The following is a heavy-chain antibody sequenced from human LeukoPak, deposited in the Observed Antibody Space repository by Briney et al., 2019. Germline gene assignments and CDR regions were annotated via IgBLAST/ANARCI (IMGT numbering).Heavy chain of an antibody. V-gene: IGHV4-34*01. J-gene: IGHJ4*02. Sequence: PSETLSLTCAVYGGSFSGYYWSWIRQPPGKGLEWIGEINHSGSTNYNPSLKSRVTISADTSKNQFSLKLSSVTAADTAVYYCAGLCSSTSCRDYWGQGTLVTVSS. CDR3: AGLCSSTSCRDY. CDR2: INHSGST. CDR1: GGSFSGYY. D-gene: IGHD2-2*01.